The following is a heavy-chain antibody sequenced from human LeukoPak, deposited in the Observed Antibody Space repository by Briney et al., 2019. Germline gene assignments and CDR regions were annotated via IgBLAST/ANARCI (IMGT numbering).Heavy chain of an antibody. CDR3: ARGPLYYDFWSGYFYYFDH. D-gene: IGHD3-3*01. V-gene: IGHV4-30-4*01. Sequence: PSETLSLTCTVSGGSISSGDYYWSWIRQPPGKGLEWVGYIYYSGSTYYNPSLKSRVTISVDTSKNQFSLKLSSVTAADTAVYYCARGPLYYDFWSGYFYYFDHWGQGTLVTVSS. CDR2: IYYSGST. J-gene: IGHJ4*02. CDR1: GGSISSGDYY.